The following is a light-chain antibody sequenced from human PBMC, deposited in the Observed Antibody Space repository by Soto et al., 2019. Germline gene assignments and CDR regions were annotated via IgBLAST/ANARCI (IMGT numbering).Light chain of an antibody. CDR2: AAS. CDR3: QQTYSNPRT. CDR1: QSIRTY. J-gene: IGKJ1*01. V-gene: IGKV1-39*01. Sequence: DIQMTQSPSSLSASVGDRVTITCRASQSIRTYLNWYHQKPGKAPKFLIYAASTLQSGVPSRFSGSGSGTDFTLTISSLQPEDFATYYCQQTYSNPRTFGQGTKVEIK.